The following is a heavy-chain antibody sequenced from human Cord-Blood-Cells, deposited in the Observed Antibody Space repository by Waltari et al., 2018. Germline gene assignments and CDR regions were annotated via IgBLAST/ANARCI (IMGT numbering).Heavy chain of an antibody. V-gene: IGHV4-39*01. D-gene: IGHD4-17*01. CDR3: ASRLIYGDYVGPDY. Sequence: SSSSYYWGWIRQPPGKGLEWIGSIYYSGSTYYNPSLKSRVTISVDTSKNQFSLKLSSVTAADTAVYYCASRLIYGDYVGPDYWGQGTLVTVSS. J-gene: IGHJ4*02. CDR2: IYYSGST. CDR1: SSSSYY.